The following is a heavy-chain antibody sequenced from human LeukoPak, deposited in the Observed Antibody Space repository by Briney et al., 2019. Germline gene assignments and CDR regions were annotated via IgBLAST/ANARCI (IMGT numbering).Heavy chain of an antibody. CDR3: AKEKGDYYDSSGYYYPYYYYYYGMDV. J-gene: IGHJ6*02. Sequence: GGSLRLSCAASGFTFSSYAMSWVRQAPGRGLEWVSAISGSGGSTYYADSVKGRFTISRDNSMNTLYLQMNSLRAEDTAVYYCAKEKGDYYDSSGYYYPYYYYYYGMDVWGQGTTVTVSS. V-gene: IGHV3-23*01. D-gene: IGHD3-22*01. CDR1: GFTFSSYA. CDR2: ISGSGGST.